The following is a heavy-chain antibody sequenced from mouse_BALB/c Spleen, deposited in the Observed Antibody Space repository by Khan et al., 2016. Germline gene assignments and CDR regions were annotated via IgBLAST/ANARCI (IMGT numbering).Heavy chain of an antibody. V-gene: IGHV3-8*02. D-gene: IGHD1-2*01. CDR1: GDSITSGH. CDR2: ISHSGDT. Sequence: EVQLQESGPSLAKPSQTLSLTCSVTGDSITSGHWNWIRKFPGNKFEFMGYISHSGDTYYNPSLKSRISITRDTSKNQYYLQLNSVTTEDAATSYCSPWPLYGSAFAYWCHGTLVPVSA. CDR3: SPWPLYGSAFAY. J-gene: IGHJ3*01.